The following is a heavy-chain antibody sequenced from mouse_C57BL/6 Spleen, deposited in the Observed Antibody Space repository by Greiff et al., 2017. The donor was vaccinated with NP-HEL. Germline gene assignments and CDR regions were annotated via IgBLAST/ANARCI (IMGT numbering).Heavy chain of an antibody. V-gene: IGHV1-50*01. J-gene: IGHJ1*03. CDR1: GYTFTSYW. CDR3: AGNYYGSSYGYFDV. D-gene: IGHD1-1*01. CDR2: IDPSDSYT. Sequence: QVQLKQPGAELVKPGASVKLSCKASGYTFTSYWMQWVKQRPGQGLEWIGEIDPSDSYTNYNQKFKGKATLTVDTSSSTAYMQLSSLTSEDSAVYYCAGNYYGSSYGYFDVWGTGTTVTVSS.